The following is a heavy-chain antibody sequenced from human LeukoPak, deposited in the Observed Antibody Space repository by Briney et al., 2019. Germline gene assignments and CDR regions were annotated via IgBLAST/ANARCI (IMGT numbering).Heavy chain of an antibody. CDR1: GFTFSSYA. D-gene: IGHD1-26*01. CDR2: ISGSGGST. V-gene: IGHV3-23*01. CDR3: AKGEVGYSGSPGVDY. Sequence: GGSLRLSCAASGFTFSSYAMSWVRQAPGKGLEWVSAISGSGGSTYYADSVKGRFTISGDNSKNTLYLQMNSLRAEDTAVYYCAKGEVGYSGSPGVDYWGQGTLVTVSS. J-gene: IGHJ4*02.